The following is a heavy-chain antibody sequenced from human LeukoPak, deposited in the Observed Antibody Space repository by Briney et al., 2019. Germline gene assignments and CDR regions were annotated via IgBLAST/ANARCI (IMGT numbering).Heavy chain of an antibody. D-gene: IGHD1/OR15-1a*01. CDR1: GFTFSSYW. J-gene: IGHJ4*02. CDR2: IKHDGSEK. CDR3: ARVSNNLSLYYFDY. V-gene: IGHV3-7*01. Sequence: GGSLRLSCAVSGFTFSSYWMTWVRQAPGKGLEWVANIKHDGSEKNYVDSVKGRFTISRDNAKNSLYLQMNSLRAEDTAVYYCARVSNNLSLYYFDYWGQGTLVTVSS.